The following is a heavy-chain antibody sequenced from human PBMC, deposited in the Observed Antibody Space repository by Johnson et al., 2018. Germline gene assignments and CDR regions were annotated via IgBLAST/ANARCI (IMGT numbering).Heavy chain of an antibody. CDR3: ARSISVTVYMDV. V-gene: IGHV3-30-3*01. D-gene: IGHD6-19*01. CDR2: ISYDGVNT. CDR1: GFTLSDHA. Sequence: VQLLETGGGVVRPGTSLKLSCAASGFTLSDHAIHWVRQTPGRGLESVAVISYDGVNTYYGDSVKGRFSISRDNSKGNVYLELISLRIEDTAGYYCARSISVTVYMDVWGKGTPVTVSS. J-gene: IGHJ6*03.